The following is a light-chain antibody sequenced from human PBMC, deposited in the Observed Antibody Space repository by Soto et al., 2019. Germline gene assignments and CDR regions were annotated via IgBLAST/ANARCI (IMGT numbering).Light chain of an antibody. CDR1: SSDVGGYKY. CDR3: SSYTTSPSPQWV. CDR2: EVS. V-gene: IGLV2-14*01. Sequence: QSALTQPASVSGSPGQSITISCTGTSSDVGGYKYVSWYQQHPGKAPKLMIYEVSYRPSGVSNRFSASKSGNTASLTISGLQAEDEAHYYCSSYTTSPSPQWVFAGGTKVTVL. J-gene: IGLJ3*02.